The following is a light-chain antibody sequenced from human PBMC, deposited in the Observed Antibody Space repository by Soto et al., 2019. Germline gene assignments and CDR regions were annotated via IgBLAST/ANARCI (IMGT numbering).Light chain of an antibody. CDR3: QQYNNWPPYT. Sequence: EIVMTQSPATLSVSPXXXXXXXXXXXQSVSSNLAWYQQKPGQAPRLLIYGXSTXATGIXXRFSGSGSGTEFTLTISSLQSEDFAVYYCQQYNNWPPYTFGQGPKVDIK. CDR2: GXS. CDR1: QSVSSN. V-gene: IGKV3-15*01. J-gene: IGKJ2*01.